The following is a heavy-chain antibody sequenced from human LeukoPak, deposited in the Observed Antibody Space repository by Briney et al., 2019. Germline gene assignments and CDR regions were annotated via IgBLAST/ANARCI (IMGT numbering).Heavy chain of an antibody. Sequence: GGSLRLSCVASGFDFSAYRMNWVRQPPGKGLEWLSYISSRSSTIWYADSVKGRFTICKDNAKNSLYWQMTSLRGKDTAVYYCARDGWSQFGEFYFDYWGQGILVTVS. CDR3: ARDGWSQFGEFYFDY. J-gene: IGHJ4*02. V-gene: IGHV3-48*01. CDR1: GFDFSAYR. D-gene: IGHD3-10*01. CDR2: ISSRSSTI.